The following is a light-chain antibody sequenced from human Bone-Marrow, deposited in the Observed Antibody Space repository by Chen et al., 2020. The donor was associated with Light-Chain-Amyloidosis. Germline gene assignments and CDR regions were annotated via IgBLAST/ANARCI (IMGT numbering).Light chain of an antibody. CDR3: QSADSSGTYEVI. CDR1: ALPTKY. CDR2: RDT. V-gene: IGLV3-25*03. Sequence: SYELTQPPSASLSPGQTARISCSGDALPTKYAYWYQQKPGQAPVLVIHRDTERPSGISERFSGSSSGTTATLTISGVQAEDEADYHCQSADSSGTYEVIFGGGTKLTVL. J-gene: IGLJ2*01.